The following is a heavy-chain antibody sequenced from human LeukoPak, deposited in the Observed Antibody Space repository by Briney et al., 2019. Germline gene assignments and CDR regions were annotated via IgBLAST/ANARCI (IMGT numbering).Heavy chain of an antibody. CDR1: GLTFSKYG. V-gene: IGHV3-33*01. D-gene: IGHD6-19*01. J-gene: IGHJ4*02. Sequence: GGSLRLSCVASGLTFSKYGMHWVRQAPGKGLEWLAIIWYDGHNKYYADSVKGRFTISRDNSKNTLFLEMTDLRAEDTAVYYCAREWGLIAVAGGPGYWGQGALVTVSS. CDR2: IWYDGHNK. CDR3: AREWGLIAVAGGPGY.